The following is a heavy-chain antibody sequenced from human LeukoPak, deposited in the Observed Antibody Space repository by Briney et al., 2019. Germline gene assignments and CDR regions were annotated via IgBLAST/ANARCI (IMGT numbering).Heavy chain of an antibody. CDR3: ARASYCSGGSCYSDY. Sequence: ASVKVSCKASGYTFTSYSTSWVRQAPGQGLEWMGWISAYNGNTIYAQKVKSRVTMTTDTSTSTAYMELRSLKSDDTAVYYCARASYCSGGSCYSDYWGQGTLVTVSS. V-gene: IGHV1-18*01. CDR1: GYTFTSYS. D-gene: IGHD2-15*01. J-gene: IGHJ4*02. CDR2: ISAYNGNT.